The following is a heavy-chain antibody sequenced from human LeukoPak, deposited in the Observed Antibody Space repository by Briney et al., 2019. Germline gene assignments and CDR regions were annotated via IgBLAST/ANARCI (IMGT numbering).Heavy chain of an antibody. D-gene: IGHD5-18*01. Sequence: PGGSLRLSCTASGFTFSNYAMSWVRQAPGRGLEWVSAISGSGGSTYYADSVKGRFTISRDNSKNTLYLQMNSLRAEDTAVYYCAKVSRGGTAMAAFDYWGQGTLVTVSS. CDR2: ISGSGGST. CDR1: GFTFSNYA. J-gene: IGHJ4*02. CDR3: AKVSRGGTAMAAFDY. V-gene: IGHV3-23*01.